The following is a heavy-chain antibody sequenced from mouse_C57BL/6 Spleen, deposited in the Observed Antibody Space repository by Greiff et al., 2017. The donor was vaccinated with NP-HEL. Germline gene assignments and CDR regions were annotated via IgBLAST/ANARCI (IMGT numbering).Heavy chain of an antibody. Sequence: EVHLVESGGDLVKPGGSLKLSCAASGFTFSSYGMSWVRQTPDKRLEWVATISSGGSYTYYPDSVTGRFTISSDNAKNTLYLQMSSLKSEDTAMYYCARKGGSTIYYFDYWGQGTTLTVSS. CDR3: ARKGGSTIYYFDY. J-gene: IGHJ2*01. CDR1: GFTFSSYG. V-gene: IGHV5-6*01. CDR2: ISSGGSYT. D-gene: IGHD1-1*01.